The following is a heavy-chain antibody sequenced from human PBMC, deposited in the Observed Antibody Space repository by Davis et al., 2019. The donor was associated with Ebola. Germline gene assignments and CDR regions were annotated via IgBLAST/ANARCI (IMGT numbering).Heavy chain of an antibody. J-gene: IGHJ6*02. CDR3: ARALRLVTYYYYGMDV. CDR1: GYTFTSYY. Sequence: ASVKVSCKASGYTFTSYYMHWVRQAPGQALEWMGWITPFNGNTNYAQKFQGRVTMTRDTSTSTVYMELSSLRSEDTAMYYCARALRLVTYYYYGMDVWGQGTTVTVSS. CDR2: ITPFNGNT. V-gene: IGHV1-46*01. D-gene: IGHD5-12*01.